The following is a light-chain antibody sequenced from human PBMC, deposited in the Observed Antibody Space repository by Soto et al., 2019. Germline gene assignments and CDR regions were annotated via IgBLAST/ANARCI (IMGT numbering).Light chain of an antibody. J-gene: IGKJ1*01. CDR3: QHSGDFRWT. V-gene: IGKV3D-15*01. CDR1: QSVSSN. Sequence: EVVLTQSPATLSVSPGERATLSRRASQSVSSNLAWYQQKPGQAPRRLIYGASSRATGIPDRFSGRGFGTDFTLTISRLEPEDFAVYYCQHSGDFRWTFGQGTKVDVK. CDR2: GAS.